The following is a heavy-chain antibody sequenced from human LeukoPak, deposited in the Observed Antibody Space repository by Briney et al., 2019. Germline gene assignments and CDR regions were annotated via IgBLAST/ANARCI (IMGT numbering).Heavy chain of an antibody. CDR2: LNPNSGAT. V-gene: IGHV1-2*02. CDR3: ARDGPCSSASCQNFDS. D-gene: IGHD2-2*01. J-gene: IGHJ4*02. Sequence: ASVKVSCKPSGYTFTVNYLHWVRQAPGQGLEWMGWLNPNSGATNYAQKFQGRVTMTRDTSISTVYMELSGLTFDDTAVYYCARDGPCSSASCQNFDSWGQGALVTVSS. CDR1: GYTFTVNY.